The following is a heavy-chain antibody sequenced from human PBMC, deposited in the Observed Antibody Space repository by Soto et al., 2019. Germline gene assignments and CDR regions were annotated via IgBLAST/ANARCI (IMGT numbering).Heavy chain of an antibody. J-gene: IGHJ4*02. V-gene: IGHV3-33*01. CDR2: IWYDGSNK. CDR1: GFTFSSYG. D-gene: IGHD1-26*01. CDR3: ARDSYGTWSYVVC. Sequence: QVQLVESGGGVVQPGRSLRLSCAASGFTFSSYGMHWVRQAPGKGLEWVAVIWYDGSNKYYADSVKGRFTISRDNSKNTLYLQMNSLRAEDTAVYYCARDSYGTWSYVVCWGQGTLVTVSS.